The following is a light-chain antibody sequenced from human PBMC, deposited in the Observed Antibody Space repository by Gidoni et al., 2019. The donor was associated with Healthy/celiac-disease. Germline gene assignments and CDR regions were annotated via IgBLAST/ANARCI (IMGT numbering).Light chain of an antibody. CDR3: QQSYRTHHI. Sequence: DIQITQSPSSLSASVGDRVTITCRASQSINSYLNWYQQQPGKAPKLLIYAASTLQSGFPSRFSGSGSGTDFTITISSLQPEDFASYYCQQSYRTHHIFGGGTKVEIK. CDR1: QSINSY. CDR2: AAS. V-gene: IGKV1-39*01. J-gene: IGKJ4*01.